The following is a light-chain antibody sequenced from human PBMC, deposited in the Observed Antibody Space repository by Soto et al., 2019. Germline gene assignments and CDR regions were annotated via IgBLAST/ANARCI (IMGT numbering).Light chain of an antibody. V-gene: IGKV1-9*01. CDR1: QGISSY. Sequence: DIQLTQSPSFLSASVGDRVTITCRASQGISSYLAWYQQKPGKAPKLLIYAASTVQSGVPSRFSGSESGTEFPLTISSLQPDDFATSCCPQLNSYPFTFGGGTKVAIK. CDR3: PQLNSYPFT. J-gene: IGKJ4*01. CDR2: AAS.